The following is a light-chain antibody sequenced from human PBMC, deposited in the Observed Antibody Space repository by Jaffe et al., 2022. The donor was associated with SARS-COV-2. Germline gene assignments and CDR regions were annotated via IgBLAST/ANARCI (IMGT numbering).Light chain of an antibody. CDR2: AAS. CDR1: QGISNH. CDR3: HKCGTAPRT. V-gene: IGKV1-27*01. Sequence: DIQVTQSPSSLSASVGDRVTITCRASQGISNHLAWYQQKPGKVPKLLIYAASTLQSGVPSRFSGSGSGTDFTLTISSLQPEDVATYYCHKCGTAPRTFGQGTKVEIK. J-gene: IGKJ1*01.